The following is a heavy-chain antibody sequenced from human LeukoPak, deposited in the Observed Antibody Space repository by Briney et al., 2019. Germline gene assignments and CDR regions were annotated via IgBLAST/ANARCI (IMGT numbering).Heavy chain of an antibody. CDR2: INHSGSA. D-gene: IGHD3-10*01. J-gene: IGHJ4*02. CDR3: ARIHYRPYYYGSGSYSPFDY. CDR1: GGSFSGYY. Sequence: SETLSLTCAVYGGSFSGYYWSWIRQPPGKGLEWIGEINHSGSANYNPSLKSRVTISVDTSKNQFSLKLSSVTAADTAVYYCARIHYRPYYYGSGSYSPFDYWGQGTLVTVSS. V-gene: IGHV4-34*01.